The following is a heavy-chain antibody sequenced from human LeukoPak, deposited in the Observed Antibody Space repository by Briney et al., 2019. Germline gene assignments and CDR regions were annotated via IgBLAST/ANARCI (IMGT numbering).Heavy chain of an antibody. D-gene: IGHD6-13*01. V-gene: IGHV1-8*01. Sequence: ASVTVSCKASGYTFTSYDINWVRQATGQGLEWMGWMNPNSGNTGYAQKFQGRVTMTRNTSISTAYMELSSLRSEDTAVYYCARVEAAAGPGFDYWGQGTLVTVSS. J-gene: IGHJ4*02. CDR1: GYTFTSYD. CDR2: MNPNSGNT. CDR3: ARVEAAAGPGFDY.